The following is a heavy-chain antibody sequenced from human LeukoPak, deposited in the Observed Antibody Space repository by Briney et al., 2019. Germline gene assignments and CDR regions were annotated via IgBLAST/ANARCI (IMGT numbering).Heavy chain of an antibody. CDR3: AKDPWGYYYDSSGYKPTPY. CDR2: ISGSGGST. D-gene: IGHD3-22*01. CDR1: GFTFSSYA. J-gene: IGHJ4*02. V-gene: IGHV3-23*01. Sequence: GRSLRLSCAASGFTFSSYAMSWVRQAPGKGLEWVSAISGSGGSTYYADSVKGRFTISRDNSKNTLYLQMNSLRAEDTAVYYCAKDPWGYYYDSSGYKPTPYWGQGTLVTVSS.